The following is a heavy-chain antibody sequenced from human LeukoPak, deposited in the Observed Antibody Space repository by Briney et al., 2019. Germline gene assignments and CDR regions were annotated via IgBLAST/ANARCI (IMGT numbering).Heavy chain of an antibody. V-gene: IGHV4-4*07. D-gene: IGHD6-19*01. CDR1: GGSISSYY. CDR2: IYNSGST. Sequence: SETLSLTCTVSGGSISSYYWSWIRQPAGKGLEWIGRIYNSGSTNYNPSLKSRVTISVDTSKNQFSLKLSSVTAADTAVYYCARSLAVADNFDYWGQGTLVTVSS. CDR3: ARSLAVADNFDY. J-gene: IGHJ4*02.